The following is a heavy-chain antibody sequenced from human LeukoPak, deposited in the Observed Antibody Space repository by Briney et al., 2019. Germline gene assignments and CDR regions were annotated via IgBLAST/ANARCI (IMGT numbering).Heavy chain of an antibody. CDR3: VRENHGSFDY. J-gene: IGHJ4*02. CDR2: ISSSSTYI. CDR1: GFSFSTYY. D-gene: IGHD1-14*01. Sequence: GGSLRLSCAASGFSFSTYYVNWVRQAPGKGLEWVSCISSSSTYIYYADSVRGRFAISRDNAKNSLYLQMNSLRADDTAVYYCVRENHGSFDYWGQGSLVTVSS. V-gene: IGHV3-21*01.